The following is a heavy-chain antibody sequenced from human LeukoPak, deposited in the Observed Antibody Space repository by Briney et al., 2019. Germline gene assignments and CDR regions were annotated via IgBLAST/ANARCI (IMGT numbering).Heavy chain of an antibody. J-gene: IGHJ4*02. CDR1: GFTFSSYA. CDR2: ISYDGSNK. Sequence: GGSLRLSCAASGFTFSSYAMYWVRRGPGKGLEWVATISYDGSNKYYADSVKGRFTISRDNSKNTLYLQMNSLRAEDTALYYCAKDAVFGDYEWVFDYWGQGTLVTVSS. D-gene: IGHD4-17*01. CDR3: AKDAVFGDYEWVFDY. V-gene: IGHV3-30*18.